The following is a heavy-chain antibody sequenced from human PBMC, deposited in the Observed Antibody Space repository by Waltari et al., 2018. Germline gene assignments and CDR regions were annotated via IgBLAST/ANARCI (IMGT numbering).Heavy chain of an antibody. CDR2: IYGTATST. CDR1: GFTFRSYA. CDR3: AKAGSLTSLGAYGS. D-gene: IGHD1-26*01. V-gene: IGHV3-23*05. J-gene: IGHJ5*02. Sequence: EVQLLESGGALVQPGGSLTLSCAASGFTFRSYAMTWVRQAPGKGREWVSSIYGTATSTNYADSVKGRFTIHRDNSKSTLSLQMNSLRADDTAVYFCAKAGSLTSLGAYGSWGQGTLVTVSS.